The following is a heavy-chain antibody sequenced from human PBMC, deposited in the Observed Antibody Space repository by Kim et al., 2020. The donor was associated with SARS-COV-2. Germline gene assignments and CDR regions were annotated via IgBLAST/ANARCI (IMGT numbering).Heavy chain of an antibody. Sequence: SQTLSLTCAISGDSVSTNSAAWNWIRQSPSRGLEWLGRTYYKSNWYNDYAVSVRSRMTINPDTSKNQFSLQLSSATPEDTAVYYCTRSVRGSHDYWGQGTLVTVSS. CDR2: TYYKSNWYN. CDR3: TRSVRGSHDY. CDR1: GDSVSTNSAA. V-gene: IGHV6-1*01. D-gene: IGHD3-10*01. J-gene: IGHJ4*02.